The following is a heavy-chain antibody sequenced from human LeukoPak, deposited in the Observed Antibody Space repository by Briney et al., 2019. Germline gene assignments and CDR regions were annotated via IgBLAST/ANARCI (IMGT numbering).Heavy chain of an antibody. CDR3: ARAPSEIGGYYPEYFRH. J-gene: IGHJ1*01. D-gene: IGHD3-22*01. Sequence: GGSLRLSCAASGFTFSSYAMSWVRQAPGKGLEWVSAISGSGGSTYYADSVKGRFTISRDNAKNTVSLQMNSLRPEDTGVYYCARAPSEIGGYYPEYFRHWGQGTLVTVSS. CDR2: ISGSGGST. CDR1: GFTFSSYA. V-gene: IGHV3-23*01.